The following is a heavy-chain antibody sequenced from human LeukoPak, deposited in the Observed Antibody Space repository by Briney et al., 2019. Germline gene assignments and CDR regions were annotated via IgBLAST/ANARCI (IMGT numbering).Heavy chain of an antibody. CDR3: ARHYGP. D-gene: IGHD3-16*01. CDR1: GFTFSSYA. CDR2: ISYDGSNK. Sequence: GGSLRLSCAASGFTFSSYAMHWVRPAPGKGLEWVAVISYDGSNKYYADSVKGRFTISRDNSKNTLYLQMNSLRAEDTAVYYCARHYGPWGQGTLVTVSS. V-gene: IGHV3-30*04. J-gene: IGHJ5*02.